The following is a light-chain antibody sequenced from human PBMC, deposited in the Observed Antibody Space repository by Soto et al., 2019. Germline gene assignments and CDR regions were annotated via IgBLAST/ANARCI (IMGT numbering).Light chain of an antibody. V-gene: IGKV3-20*01. J-gene: IGKJ4*01. CDR2: GAS. CDR3: QHYGSSPLT. Sequence: EIVLTQSPGTLSLSPGERATLSCRASHSVSSNHLAWYQQKPGQAPRLLIYGASSRATGIPDRFSGSGSGTDFNLSISRLEPEDFAVYYCQHYGSSPLTFGGGTKVEIK. CDR1: HSVSSNH.